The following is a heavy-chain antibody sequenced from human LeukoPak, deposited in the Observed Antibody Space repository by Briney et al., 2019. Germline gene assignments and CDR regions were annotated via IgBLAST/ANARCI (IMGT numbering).Heavy chain of an antibody. CDR1: GFTFSSHT. J-gene: IGHJ3*02. Sequence: GGSLRLSCAASGFTFSSHTMSWVRQAPGKGLEWVSGISGSGVNTYYANSVKGRFTISRDNSKNTLYLQMNSLRAEDTAVYYCAKDQGAGGVDAFDIWGQGTMVTVSS. V-gene: IGHV3-23*01. D-gene: IGHD1-26*01. CDR2: ISGSGVNT. CDR3: AKDQGAGGVDAFDI.